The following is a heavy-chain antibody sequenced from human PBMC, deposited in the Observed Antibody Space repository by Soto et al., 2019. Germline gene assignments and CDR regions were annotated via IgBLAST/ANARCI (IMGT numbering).Heavy chain of an antibody. V-gene: IGHV3-9*01. Sequence: EVQLVESGGGLVQPGGSLRLSCAAAGFTFGNFAMHWVRQAPGKGLDWVSGISWNTGTIDYADSVKGRFTIYRDSAERYLYMRTNNLRAEDTAVYYCASAPGYCTGGACSNLGYFDYWGLGALVPVSS. CDR2: ISWNTGTI. J-gene: IGHJ4*02. CDR3: ASAPGYCTGGACSNLGYFDY. D-gene: IGHD2-8*02. CDR1: GFTFGNFA.